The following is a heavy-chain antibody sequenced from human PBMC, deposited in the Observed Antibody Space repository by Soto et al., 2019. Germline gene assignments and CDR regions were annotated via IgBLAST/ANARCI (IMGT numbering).Heavy chain of an antibody. D-gene: IGHD3-10*01. CDR1: GFTFSSYS. Sequence: LRLSCAASGFTFSSYSMNWVRQAPGKGLEWVSYISSSSSTIYYADSVKGRFTISRDNAKNSLYLQMNSLRDEDTAVYYCARDQFIQTRGVNYGMDVWGQGTTVTVSS. CDR2: ISSSSSTI. V-gene: IGHV3-48*02. CDR3: ARDQFIQTRGVNYGMDV. J-gene: IGHJ6*02.